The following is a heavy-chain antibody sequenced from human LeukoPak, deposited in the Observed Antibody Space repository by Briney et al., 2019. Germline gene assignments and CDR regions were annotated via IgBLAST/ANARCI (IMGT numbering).Heavy chain of an antibody. V-gene: IGHV3-30*18. J-gene: IGHJ4*02. CDR1: GFTFSSYG. Sequence: PGGSLRLSCAASGFTFSSYGMHWVRQAPGKGLEWVAAISYDGSNKYYADSVKGRFTISRDNSKNTLYLQMNSLRAEDTAVYYCANDPDCANGVCVDYWGQGTLVTVSS. D-gene: IGHD2-8*01. CDR3: ANDPDCANGVCVDY. CDR2: ISYDGSNK.